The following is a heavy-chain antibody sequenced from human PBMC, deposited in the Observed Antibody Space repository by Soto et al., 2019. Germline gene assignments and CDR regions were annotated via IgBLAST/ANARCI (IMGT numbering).Heavy chain of an antibody. J-gene: IGHJ6*02. D-gene: IGHD2-8*01. CDR3: ARRTWGMEV. CDR1: SGSIDTTNW. Sequence: QVQLQESGPGLVKPSGTLSLTCAVSSGSIDTTNWWSWVRQPPGKGLEWIGEIYHSGSTYYTPSLASRVIISVDTPKNQFSRNLRSVTAAETAVYYSARRTWGMEVWSQGTTVTVTS. V-gene: IGHV4-4*02. CDR2: IYHSGST.